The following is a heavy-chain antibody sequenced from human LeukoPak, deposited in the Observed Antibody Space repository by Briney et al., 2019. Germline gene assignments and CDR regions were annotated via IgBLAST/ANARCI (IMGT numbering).Heavy chain of an antibody. Sequence: PGGSLRLSCAASGFTFSSYGMHWVRQAPGKGLEWVAFIRYDGSNKYYADSVKGRFTISRDNSKTTLYLQMNSLRAEDTAVYYCAKFTRSLVRGALVNWGQGTLVTVSS. D-gene: IGHD3-10*01. CDR2: IRYDGSNK. V-gene: IGHV3-30*02. CDR3: AKFTRSLVRGALVN. J-gene: IGHJ4*02. CDR1: GFTFSSYG.